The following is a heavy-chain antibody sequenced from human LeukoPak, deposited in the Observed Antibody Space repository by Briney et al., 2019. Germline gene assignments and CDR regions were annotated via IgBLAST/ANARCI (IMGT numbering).Heavy chain of an antibody. V-gene: IGHV3-30*18. CDR1: GFTFRIYG. Sequence: PGRSLRLSCAASGFTFRIYGMHWVRHAPGKGLEWVAVISYDGSNKYYEDSVKGRFTISRDNSKNTMYLQMNSLRAEDTAVYYCAKDKDSGEPVAGSSFFDYWGQGTLVTVSS. CDR3: AKDKDSGEPVAGSSFFDY. CDR2: ISYDGSNK. J-gene: IGHJ4*02. D-gene: IGHD6-19*01.